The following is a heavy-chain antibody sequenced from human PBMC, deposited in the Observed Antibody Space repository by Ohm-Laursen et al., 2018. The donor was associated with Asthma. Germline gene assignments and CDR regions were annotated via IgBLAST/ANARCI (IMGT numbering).Heavy chain of an antibody. CDR3: ARSYGSGSYYYNWFDP. CDR2: IYYSGST. D-gene: IGHD3-10*01. J-gene: IGHJ5*02. CDR1: GGSVSSGSYY. Sequence: GTLSLTCTVSGGSVSSGSYYWSWIRQPPGKGLEWIGYIYYSGSTNYNPSLKSRVTISVDTSKNQFSLKLSSVAAADTAVYYCARSYGSGSYYYNWFDPWGQGTLVTVSS. V-gene: IGHV4-61*01.